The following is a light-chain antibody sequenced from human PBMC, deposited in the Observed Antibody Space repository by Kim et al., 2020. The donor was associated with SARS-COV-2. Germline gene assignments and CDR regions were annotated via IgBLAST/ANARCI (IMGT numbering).Light chain of an antibody. V-gene: IGLV2-14*01. Sequence: QSALTQPASVSGSPGQSITISCTGTSSDVGGYNHVSWYQRHPGKVPKLLIYNVNKWPSGVSNRFSGSKSGNTASLTISGLQAEDEADYYCTSYTSSNTWVFGGGTQLTVL. CDR2: NVN. CDR3: TSYTSSNTWV. CDR1: SSDVGGYNH. J-gene: IGLJ3*02.